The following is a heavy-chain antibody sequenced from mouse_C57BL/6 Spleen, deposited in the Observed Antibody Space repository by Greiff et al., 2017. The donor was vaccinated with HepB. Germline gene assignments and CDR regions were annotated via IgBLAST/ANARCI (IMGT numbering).Heavy chain of an antibody. CDR2: ISNLAYSI. Sequence: DVMLVESGGGLVQPGGSLKLSCAASGFTFSDYGMAWVRQAPRKGPEWVAFISNLAYSIYYADTVTGRFTISRENAKNTLYLEMSSLRSEDTAMYYCARVYYGSSYFDYWGQGTTLTVSS. CDR1: GFTFSDYG. D-gene: IGHD1-1*01. J-gene: IGHJ2*01. CDR3: ARVYYGSSYFDY. V-gene: IGHV5-15*01.